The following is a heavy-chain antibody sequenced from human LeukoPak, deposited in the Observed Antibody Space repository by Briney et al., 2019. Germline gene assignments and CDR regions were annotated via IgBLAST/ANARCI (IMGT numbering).Heavy chain of an antibody. CDR2: FDPEDGET. Sequence: GASVKVSCKVSGYTLTELSMHWVRQAPGKGLEWMGGFDPEDGETIYAQKFQGRVTMTEDTSTDTAYMELSSLRSEDTAVYYCAGRHIQGREVDYWGQGTLVTVSS. CDR3: AGRHIQGREVDY. V-gene: IGHV1-24*01. CDR1: GYTLTELS. J-gene: IGHJ4*02. D-gene: IGHD1-26*01.